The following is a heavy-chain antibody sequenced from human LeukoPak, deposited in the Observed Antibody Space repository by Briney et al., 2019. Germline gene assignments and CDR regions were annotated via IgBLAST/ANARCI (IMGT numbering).Heavy chain of an antibody. V-gene: IGHV3-53*01. Sequence: GGSLRLSCAASGFTVSSYYMSWVRQAPGKGLEWVSVIYSGGRTYYADSVKGRFTISRDNSQNTLYLQMNSLRVEDTAVYCCARGGKKNTSGWYFAFDIWGQGTMVTVSS. J-gene: IGHJ3*02. CDR1: GFTVSSYY. CDR3: ARGGKKNTSGWYFAFDI. CDR2: IYSGGRT. D-gene: IGHD6-19*01.